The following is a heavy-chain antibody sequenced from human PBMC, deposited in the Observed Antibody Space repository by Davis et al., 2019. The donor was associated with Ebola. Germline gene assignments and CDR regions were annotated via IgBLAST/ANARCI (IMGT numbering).Heavy chain of an antibody. D-gene: IGHD3-22*01. Sequence: SVKVSCKASVYTFTSSAISCVRPAPGQGLEWTGRTIPILGIANYAQKFQGRVTITRDTSPSTAYMELSSLRSEDTAVYYCARGGRYYYDSSGYYFTRNVDYWGQGTLVTVSS. V-gene: IGHV1-69*04. CDR3: ARGGRYYYDSSGYYFTRNVDY. CDR1: VYTFTSSA. J-gene: IGHJ4*02. CDR2: TIPILGIA.